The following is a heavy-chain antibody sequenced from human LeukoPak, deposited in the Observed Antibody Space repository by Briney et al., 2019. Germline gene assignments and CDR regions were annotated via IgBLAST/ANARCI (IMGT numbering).Heavy chain of an antibody. CDR3: AKDVSGGWYFDY. CDR1: GFTFSSNG. V-gene: IGHV3-30*18. J-gene: IGHJ4*02. Sequence: GGSLRLSCAASGFTFSSNGIHWVRQAPGKGLEWVAVISDDGNTKFYADSVKGRFTISRDNSKNTLYLQMNSLRPEDTAVYYCAKDVSGGWYFDYRGQGTLVTVSS. D-gene: IGHD6-19*01. CDR2: ISDDGNTK.